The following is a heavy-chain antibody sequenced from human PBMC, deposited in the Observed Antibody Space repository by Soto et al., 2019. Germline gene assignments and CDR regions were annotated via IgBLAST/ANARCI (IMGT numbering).Heavy chain of an antibody. CDR2: MNPNSGNT. CDR1: GYTFTSYD. V-gene: IGHV1-8*01. Sequence: QVQLVQSGAEVKKPGASVKVSCKASGYTFTSYDINWVRQATGQGLEWMGWMNPNSGNTGYAQKFQGRVTMTRNTXXXXXXXXXXXXXSEDTAVYYCAREKTSYGMDVWGQGTTVTVSS. CDR3: AREKTSYGMDV. J-gene: IGHJ6*02.